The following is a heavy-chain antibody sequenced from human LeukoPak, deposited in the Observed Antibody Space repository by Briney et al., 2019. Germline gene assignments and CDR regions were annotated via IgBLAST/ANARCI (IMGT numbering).Heavy chain of an antibody. D-gene: IGHD3-22*01. CDR1: GFTSSSYA. Sequence: GGSLRLSCAASGFTSSSYAMSWVRQAPGKGLEWVSRISSSGGSTYYADPVKGRFTISRDNSKDTLYLQMNSLRAEDTAIYYCASSYYYDGTGFDYWGQGTLVTVSS. CDR3: ASSYYYDGTGFDY. J-gene: IGHJ4*02. CDR2: ISSSGGST. V-gene: IGHV3-23*01.